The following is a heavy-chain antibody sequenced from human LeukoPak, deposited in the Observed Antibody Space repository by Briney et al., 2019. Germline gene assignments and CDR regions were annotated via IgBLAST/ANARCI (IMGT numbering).Heavy chain of an antibody. V-gene: IGHV3-30*04. J-gene: IGHJ4*02. CDR1: GFTFSSYA. Sequence: GGSLRLSCAASGFTFSSYAMHWVRQAPGKGLEWVAVISYDGSNKYYADSVKGRFTISRDNSKNTLYLQMNSLRAEDPAVYYCARGDDSSGYYQYYFDYWGQGTLVTVSS. D-gene: IGHD3-22*01. CDR2: ISYDGSNK. CDR3: ARGDDSSGYYQYYFDY.